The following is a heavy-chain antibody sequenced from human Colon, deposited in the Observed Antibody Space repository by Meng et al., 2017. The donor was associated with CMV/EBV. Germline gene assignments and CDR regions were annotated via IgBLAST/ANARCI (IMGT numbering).Heavy chain of an antibody. CDR3: ARDDKYYDFWSGYYTGAGAFDI. D-gene: IGHD3-3*01. CDR1: GGSISSSSYY. J-gene: IGHJ3*02. Sequence: GSLRLSCTVSGGSISSSSYYWGWIRQPPGKGLEWIGSIYYSGSTYYNPSLKSRVTISVDTSKNQFSLKPSSVTAADTAVYYCARDDKYYDFWSGYYTGAGAFDIWGQGTMVTVSS. V-gene: IGHV4-39*07. CDR2: IYYSGST.